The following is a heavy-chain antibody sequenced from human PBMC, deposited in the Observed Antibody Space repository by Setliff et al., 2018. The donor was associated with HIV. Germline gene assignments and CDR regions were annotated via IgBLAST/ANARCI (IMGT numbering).Heavy chain of an antibody. V-gene: IGHV3-23*01. CDR2: ISGSGGST. Sequence: PGGSLRLSCAASGFTFSSYAMSWVRQAPGKGLEWVSAISGSGGSTYYADSVRGRFTISRDNSKNTLYLQMNSLRAEDTAVFYCATSRSRLEPFDSWGQGTPVTVSS. CDR3: ATSRSRLEPFDS. D-gene: IGHD3-10*01. CDR1: GFTFSSYA. J-gene: IGHJ4*02.